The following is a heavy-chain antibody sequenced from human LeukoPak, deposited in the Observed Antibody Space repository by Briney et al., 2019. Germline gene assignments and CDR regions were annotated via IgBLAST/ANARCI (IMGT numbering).Heavy chain of an antibody. Sequence: GIANYAQKFQGRVTITADKSTSTAYMELSSLRSEDTAVYYCASSGYGDYNQDPYYYYYGMDVWGQGTTVTVSS. CDR2: GIA. J-gene: IGHJ6*02. D-gene: IGHD4-17*01. V-gene: IGHV1-69*02. CDR3: ASSGYGDYNQDPYYYYYGMDV.